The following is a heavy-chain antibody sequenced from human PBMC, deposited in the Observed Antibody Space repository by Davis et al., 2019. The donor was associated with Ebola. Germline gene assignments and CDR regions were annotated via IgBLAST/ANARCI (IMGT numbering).Heavy chain of an antibody. J-gene: IGHJ6*02. CDR3: ANNRYGHGMDV. Sequence: PGGSLRLSCAASGFTFSSYWMSWVRQAPGKGLEWVANINQDGSEKNYVDSVKGRFTISRDNAKNSVSLQMNSLRAEDTAVYYCANNRYGHGMDVWGQGTTVTVSS. D-gene: IGHD3-16*01. CDR1: GFTFSSYW. V-gene: IGHV3-7*01. CDR2: INQDGSEK.